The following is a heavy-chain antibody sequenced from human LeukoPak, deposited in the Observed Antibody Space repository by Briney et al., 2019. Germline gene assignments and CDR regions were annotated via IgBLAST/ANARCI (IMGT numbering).Heavy chain of an antibody. J-gene: IGHJ4*02. V-gene: IGHV1-2*02. CDR3: ARAIAPAMVPLLGY. CDR1: GYTFTGYY. Sequence: ASVKVSCKASGYTFTGYYMHWVRQAPGQGLEWMGWINPNSGGTNYAQKFQGRVTMTRDTSISTAYMELSRLRSDDTAVYYCARAIAPAMVPLLGYWGQGALVTVSS. CDR2: INPNSGGT. D-gene: IGHD5-18*01.